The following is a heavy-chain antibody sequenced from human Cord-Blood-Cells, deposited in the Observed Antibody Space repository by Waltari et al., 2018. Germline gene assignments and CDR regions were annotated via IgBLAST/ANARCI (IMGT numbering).Heavy chain of an antibody. CDR3: ARSDGNGIGAFDI. D-gene: IGHD2-21*01. V-gene: IGHV1-8*03. J-gene: IGHJ3*02. CDR1: GYTFTSYD. CDR2: MNPNSGNT. Sequence: VPLVQSGAEVKKPVSSVKVSCKASGYTFTSYDNNRVLQATGQGLEWMGWMNPNSGNTGYAQKFQGRVTITRNTSISTAYMELSSLRSEDTAVYYCARSDGNGIGAFDIWGQGTMVTVSS.